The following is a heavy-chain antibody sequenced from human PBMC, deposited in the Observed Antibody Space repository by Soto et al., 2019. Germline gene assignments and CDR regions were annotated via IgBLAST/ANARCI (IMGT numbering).Heavy chain of an antibody. CDR3: ARLRYSGSGSNWFDP. V-gene: IGHV1-8*01. CDR1: GYTFTSYG. J-gene: IGHJ5*02. D-gene: IGHD3-10*01. Sequence: QVQLLQSGAEVKKPGASVKVSCKASGYTFTSYGITWVRQATGQGREWMGWMNPNSGNTGYAQKFQGIVTMTMHTSISTVSMELSSLRSEDTAVYYCARLRYSGSGSNWFDPWGEGTLVTVSS. CDR2: MNPNSGNT.